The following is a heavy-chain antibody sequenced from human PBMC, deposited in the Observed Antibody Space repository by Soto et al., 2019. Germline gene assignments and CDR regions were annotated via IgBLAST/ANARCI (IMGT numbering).Heavy chain of an antibody. D-gene: IGHD2-2*01. CDR1: GGTFSSYA. Sequence: SVKVSCKASGGTFSSYAISWVRQAPGQGLEWMGGIIPIFGTANYAQKFQGRVTITADESTSTAYMELSSLRSEDTAVYYCARSNIVVVQAANHYQYYYYGMDVWGQGTTVTVSS. V-gene: IGHV1-69*13. CDR2: IIPIFGTA. J-gene: IGHJ6*02. CDR3: ARSNIVVVQAANHYQYYYYGMDV.